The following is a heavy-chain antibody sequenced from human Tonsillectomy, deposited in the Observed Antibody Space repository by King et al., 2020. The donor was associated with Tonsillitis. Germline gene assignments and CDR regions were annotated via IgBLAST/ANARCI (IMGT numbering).Heavy chain of an antibody. CDR2: ISWDGRTS. V-gene: IGHV3-43*01. CDR3: VRFGYFEWGGPPTGLDV. CDR1: GFNFHEYT. Sequence: VQLVESGGVVVQSGGSLRLSCVASGFNFHEYTMHWVRQGPGKGLEWVSLISWDGRTSNYAGSVKGRFTISRDNSKNSLYLQMNSLTTEDTGLYYCVRFGYFEWGGPPTGLDVWGHGTTVTVSS. J-gene: IGHJ6*02. D-gene: IGHD3-9*01.